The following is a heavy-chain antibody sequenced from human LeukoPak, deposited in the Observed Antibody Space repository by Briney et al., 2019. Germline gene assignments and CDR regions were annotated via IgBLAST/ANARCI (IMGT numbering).Heavy chain of an antibody. V-gene: IGHV1-8*01. D-gene: IGHD6-19*01. CDR3: ASPSGWYRADY. J-gene: IGHJ4*02. CDR2: VSPKTGDR. Sequence: ASVKVSCKASGYSFSNFHINWVRQASGQGLEWIGWVSPKTGDRGYALKFQGRVTMTSDTSETTVYMEVRSLTSEDTAVYYCASPSGWYRADYWGQGTLVTVSS. CDR1: GYSFSNFH.